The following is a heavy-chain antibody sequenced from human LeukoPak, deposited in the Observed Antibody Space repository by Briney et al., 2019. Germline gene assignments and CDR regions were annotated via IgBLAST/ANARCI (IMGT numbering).Heavy chain of an antibody. J-gene: IGHJ4*02. CDR3: ARVGGYDFWSGYCDY. CDR2: ISAYNGNT. CDR1: GYTFTSYG. Sequence: ASVKVSCKASGYTFTSYGISWVRQAPGQGLEWMGWISAYNGNTNYAQKLQGRVTMTTDTSTSTAYMELRSLRSDDTAVYYCARVGGYDFWSGYCDYWGQGTLVTVSS. D-gene: IGHD3-3*01. V-gene: IGHV1-18*01.